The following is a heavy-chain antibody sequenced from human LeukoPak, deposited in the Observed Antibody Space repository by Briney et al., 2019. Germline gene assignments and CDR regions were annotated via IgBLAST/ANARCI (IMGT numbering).Heavy chain of an antibody. Sequence: ASVKVSCKASGYTFSSYEISWLRQAPGQGLEWMGWVSPYNGHTNYIQKFQGRVTMTTDTSTNTAYIELRSLRSDDTAVYYCATGDYCGGDCSIRAFGYWGQGTLVTVSS. D-gene: IGHD2-21*01. J-gene: IGHJ4*02. V-gene: IGHV1-18*01. CDR1: GYTFSSYE. CDR2: VSPYNGHT. CDR3: ATGDYCGGDCSIRAFGY.